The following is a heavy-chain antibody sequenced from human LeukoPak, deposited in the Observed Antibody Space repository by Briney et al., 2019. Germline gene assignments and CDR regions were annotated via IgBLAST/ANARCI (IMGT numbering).Heavy chain of an antibody. CDR3: ARWAPSCSSASWPFYFNF. D-gene: IGHD2-2*01. J-gene: IGHJ4*02. Sequence: GASVKVSCNPSGGTLFSYAINWVRQAPGQGLEWMGRIIPIFGITNYAQKFQARVTITADKSTGTAYMELSSLRSEDTAAYFCARWAPSCSSASWPFYFNFWGQGTLVTVSS. CDR2: IIPIFGIT. CDR1: GGTLFSYA. V-gene: IGHV1-69*04.